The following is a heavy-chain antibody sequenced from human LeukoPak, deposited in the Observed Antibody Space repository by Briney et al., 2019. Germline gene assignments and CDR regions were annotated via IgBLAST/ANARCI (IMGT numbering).Heavy chain of an antibody. J-gene: IGHJ4*02. D-gene: IGHD4-17*01. Sequence: SETLSLTCAVYGGSFTIYSWTWIRQPPGKGLEWIGSIYYSGSTYYNPSLKSRVTMSVDTSKNQFSLKLSSVTAADTAVYYCARTGVGGYGEIDYWGQGTLVTVSS. CDR2: IYYSGST. CDR1: GGSFTIYS. CDR3: ARTGVGGYGEIDY. V-gene: IGHV4-59*04.